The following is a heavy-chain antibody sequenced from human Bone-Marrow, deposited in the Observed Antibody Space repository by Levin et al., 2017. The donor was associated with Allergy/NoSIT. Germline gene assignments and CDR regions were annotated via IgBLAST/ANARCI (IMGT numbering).Heavy chain of an antibody. CDR2: IYYSGST. J-gene: IGHJ4*02. Sequence: PGGSLRLSCTVSGGSISSYYWSWIRQPPGKGLEWIGYIYYSGSTNYNPSLKSRVTISVDTSKNQFSLKLSSVTAADTAVYYCARSPRYGSHNYFDYWGQGTLVTVSS. V-gene: IGHV4-59*01. D-gene: IGHD3-10*01. CDR1: GGSISSYY. CDR3: ARSPRYGSHNYFDY.